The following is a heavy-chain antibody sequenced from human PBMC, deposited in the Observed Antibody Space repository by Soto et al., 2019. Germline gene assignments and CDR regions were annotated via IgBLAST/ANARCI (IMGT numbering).Heavy chain of an antibody. J-gene: IGHJ4*02. V-gene: IGHV4-39*01. D-gene: IGHD3-22*01. CDR2: IYYSGST. CDR3: ARGFSYDSSGYYYHHYFDY. Sequence: PSETLSLTCTVSGGSISSSSYYWGWIRQPPGKGLEWIGSIYYSGSTYYNPSLKSRVTISVDTSKNQFSLKLSSVTAADTAVYYCARGFSYDSSGYYYHHYFDYWGQGTLVTVSS. CDR1: GGSISSSSYY.